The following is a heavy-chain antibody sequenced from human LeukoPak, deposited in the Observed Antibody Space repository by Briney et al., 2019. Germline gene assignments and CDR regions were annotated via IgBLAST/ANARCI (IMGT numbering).Heavy chain of an antibody. CDR2: IGISGDT. CDR3: ARGVLSGHFDY. Sequence: PGRSLRLSCAASGFTFSDYDMHWVRHVIGKGLEWVSAIGISGDTYYPDSVKGRFTISRENAKNSLYLQMSGLRAGDTVVYYCARGVLSGHFDYWGQGTLVTVSS. J-gene: IGHJ4*02. CDR1: GFTFSDYD. V-gene: IGHV3-13*01. D-gene: IGHD2-8*02.